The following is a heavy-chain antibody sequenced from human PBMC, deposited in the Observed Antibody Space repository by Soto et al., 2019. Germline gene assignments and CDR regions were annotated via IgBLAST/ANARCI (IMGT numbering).Heavy chain of an antibody. D-gene: IGHD1-26*01. CDR3: AKGQGAGGSRGMDV. CDR2: TSYDGNNK. J-gene: IGHJ6*02. CDR1: GFSFSSYG. Sequence: QVQLVESGGGVVQPGRSLRLSCAASGFSFSSYGMHWVRQAPGKGLEWVAVTSYDGNNKYYADSVKGRFTISRDNSKNPLDLEMNSLRAEDTAVYYCAKGQGAGGSRGMDVWGRGTTVTVSS. V-gene: IGHV3-30*18.